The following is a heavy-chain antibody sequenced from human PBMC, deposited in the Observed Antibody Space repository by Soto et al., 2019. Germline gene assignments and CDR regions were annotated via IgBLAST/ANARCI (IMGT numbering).Heavy chain of an antibody. Sequence: PGGSLRLSCAASGFTFSDYYMSWIRQDPGKGLEWVSYISSSGSTIYYADSVKGRFTISRDNAKNSLYLQMNSLRAEDTAVYYCARDEGFLEWTEWYYYMDVWGKGTTVTVS. V-gene: IGHV3-11*01. CDR3: ARDEGFLEWTEWYYYMDV. CDR2: ISSSGSTI. D-gene: IGHD3-3*01. CDR1: GFTFSDYY. J-gene: IGHJ6*03.